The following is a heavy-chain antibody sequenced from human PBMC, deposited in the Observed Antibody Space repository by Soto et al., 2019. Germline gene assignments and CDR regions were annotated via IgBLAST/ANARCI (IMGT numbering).Heavy chain of an antibody. J-gene: IGHJ6*02. CDR2: INHSGST. V-gene: IGHV4-34*01. D-gene: IGHD3-3*01. CDR1: GGSFSGYY. CDR3: ARDRRGGYDFWSGSRWVGMDV. Sequence: LSLTCAVYGGSFSGYYWSWIRQHPGKGLEWIGEINHSGSTNYNPSLKSRVTISVDMSKNQFSLKLSSVTAADTAVYYCARDRRGGYDFWSGSRWVGMDVWGQGTTVTVSS.